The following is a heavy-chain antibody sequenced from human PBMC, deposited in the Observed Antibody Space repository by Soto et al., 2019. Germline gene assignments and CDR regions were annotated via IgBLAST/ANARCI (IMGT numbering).Heavy chain of an antibody. D-gene: IGHD1-26*01. V-gene: IGHV4-34*01. CDR2: INHSGST. CDR1: GGSFSGYY. Sequence: SEPLSLTCAVYGGSFSGYYWSWIRQPPGKGLEWIGEINHSGSTNYNPSLKSRVTISVDTSKYQFSLKLSSVTAADTAVYYCARGRSRVYYYYGMDVWGQGTTVTVSS. J-gene: IGHJ6*02. CDR3: ARGRSRVYYYYGMDV.